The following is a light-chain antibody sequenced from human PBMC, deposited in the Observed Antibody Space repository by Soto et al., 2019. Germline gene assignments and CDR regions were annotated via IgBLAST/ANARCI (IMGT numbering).Light chain of an antibody. J-gene: IGLJ1*01. CDR1: SSDVGGYNS. CDR2: GVI. CDR3: CSYVGSYSYG. V-gene: IGLV2-11*01. Sequence: QSVLTQPRSVSGSPGQSVTVSCIGTSSDVGGYNSVSWCQEHPGKAPKLMIYGVIKRPSGVPDRFSGSKSGNTASLTISGLLAEDEADYYCCSYVGSYSYGFGTGTKVTVL.